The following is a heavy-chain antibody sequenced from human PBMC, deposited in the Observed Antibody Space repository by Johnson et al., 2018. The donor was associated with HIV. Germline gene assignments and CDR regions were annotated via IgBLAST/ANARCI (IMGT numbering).Heavy chain of an antibody. CDR3: ARGPVFDI. J-gene: IGHJ3*02. CDR1: GFTFSSYY. Sequence: VQLVESGGGLVQPGGSLRLSCAASGFTFSSYYMSWVRQAPGKGLEWVANIKQDGSEKYYVDSVKGRFTISRDNAKNSLYLQMNSLRAEDTAVYYCARGPVFDIWGQGTMVTVSS. V-gene: IGHV3-7*01. CDR2: IKQDGSEK.